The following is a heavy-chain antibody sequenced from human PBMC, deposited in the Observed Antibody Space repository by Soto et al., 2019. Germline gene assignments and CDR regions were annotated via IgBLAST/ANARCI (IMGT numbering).Heavy chain of an antibody. D-gene: IGHD6-13*01. V-gene: IGHV4-39*01. Sequence: SETLSLTCGVSGASISSSLRYWGWVRQPPGKGLEWIGSIHYSGTTYYYSPSLTSRITISLDASKSHFSLKMTSVTAADAAVYYCARHAPPGVAAPVDQWGLGIQVTVSS. CDR1: GASISSSLRY. J-gene: IGHJ1*01. CDR2: IHYSGTT. CDR3: ARHAPPGVAAPVDQ.